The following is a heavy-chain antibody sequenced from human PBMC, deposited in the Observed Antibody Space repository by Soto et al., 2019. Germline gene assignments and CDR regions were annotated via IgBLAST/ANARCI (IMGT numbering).Heavy chain of an antibody. CDR3: ARHNYGSGSTYFDY. J-gene: IGHJ4*02. CDR2: IYYSGST. Sequence: PSETLSLTCTVSGGSISSYYWSWIRHPPGTGLQWIGYIYYSGSTNYNPSLKSRVTISVDTSKNQFSLKLNSMTAADTAVYYCARHNYGSGSTYFDYWGQGTLVTVS. D-gene: IGHD3-10*01. CDR1: GGSISSYY. V-gene: IGHV4-59*08.